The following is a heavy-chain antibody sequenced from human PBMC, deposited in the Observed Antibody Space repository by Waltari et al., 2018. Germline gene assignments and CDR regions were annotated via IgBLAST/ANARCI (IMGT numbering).Heavy chain of an antibody. Sequence: GLEWVSAISGSGGSTYYADSVKGRFTISRDNSKNTLYLQMNSLRAEDTAVYYCAGRIAAAGIVHRPGAFDIWGQGTMVTVSS. D-gene: IGHD6-13*01. V-gene: IGHV3-23*01. J-gene: IGHJ3*02. CDR3: AGRIAAAGIVHRPGAFDI. CDR2: ISGSGGST.